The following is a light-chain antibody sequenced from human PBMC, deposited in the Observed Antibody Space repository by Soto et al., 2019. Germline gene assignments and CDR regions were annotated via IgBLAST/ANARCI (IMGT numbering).Light chain of an antibody. J-gene: IGLJ2*01. CDR3: QTWGTGIKV. CDR1: SGHSSYA. Sequence: QLVLTQSPSASASLGASVKLTCTLSSGHSSYAIAWHQQQPEKGPRYLMKLNSDGSHNKGDGIPVRFSGSSSGAERYLTISRLQSDDEAEYFCQTWGTGIKVFGGGTKRTVL. CDR2: LNSDGSH. V-gene: IGLV4-69*01.